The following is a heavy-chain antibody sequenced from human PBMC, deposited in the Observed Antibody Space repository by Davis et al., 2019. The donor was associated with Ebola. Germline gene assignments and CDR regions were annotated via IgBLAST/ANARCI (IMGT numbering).Heavy chain of an antibody. J-gene: IGHJ6*04. CDR2: INDSGSIT. CDR3: AKDIQSVGATTVYGLDV. V-gene: IGHV3-23*01. CDR1: GFTFISYA. Sequence: GESLKISCAASGFTFISYAMTWVRQAQGKGLEWVAGINDSGSITYYADSVKGRFTISRDNAKNSLYLQMNSLRAEDTALYYCAKDIQSVGATTVYGLDVWGEGTTVTVSS. D-gene: IGHD1-26*01.